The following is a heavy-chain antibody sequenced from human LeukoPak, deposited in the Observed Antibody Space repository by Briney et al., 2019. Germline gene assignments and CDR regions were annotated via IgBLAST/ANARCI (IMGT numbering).Heavy chain of an antibody. V-gene: IGHV3-11*05. J-gene: IGHJ6*02. D-gene: IGHD1-26*01. CDR2: VSTGSNYI. CDR3: ARDRWELPYYYGMDV. Sequence: NPGGSLRLSCAASGFTFSDYYMNWIRQAPGKGLEWVSSVSTGSNYIYYADSVKGRFTISRDNDKNSLYLQMNSLRAEDTAVYYCARDRWELPYYYGMDVWGQGTTVTVSS. CDR1: GFTFSDYY.